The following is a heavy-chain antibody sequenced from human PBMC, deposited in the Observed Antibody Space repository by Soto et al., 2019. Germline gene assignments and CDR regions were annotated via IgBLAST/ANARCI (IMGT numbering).Heavy chain of an antibody. V-gene: IGHV1-46*01. D-gene: IGHD3-22*01. Sequence: APVKVSCKASGYTFTDYYIHWVRQAPGQGLEWMGLIDPTGGSTDYAQKFQARVTMTRDTSTTTVYMELSSLRSEDTAVYYCARPQGGSGYYNGFDIWGQGTMVTVSS. J-gene: IGHJ3*02. CDR2: IDPTGGST. CDR1: GYTFTDYY. CDR3: ARPQGGSGYYNGFDI.